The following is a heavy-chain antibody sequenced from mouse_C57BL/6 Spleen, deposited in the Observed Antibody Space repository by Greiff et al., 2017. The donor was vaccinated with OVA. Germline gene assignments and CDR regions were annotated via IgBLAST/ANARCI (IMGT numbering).Heavy chain of an antibody. Sequence: VQLQQSGPGLVKPSQSLSLTCSVTGYSITSGYYWNWIRQFPGNKLEWMGYISYDGSNNYNPSLKNRISITRDTSKNQFFLKLNSVTTEDTATYYCARGVYDGYYWYFDVWGTGTTVTVSS. CDR2: ISYDGSN. V-gene: IGHV3-6*01. J-gene: IGHJ1*03. D-gene: IGHD2-3*01. CDR1: GYSITSGYY. CDR3: ARGVYDGYYWYFDV.